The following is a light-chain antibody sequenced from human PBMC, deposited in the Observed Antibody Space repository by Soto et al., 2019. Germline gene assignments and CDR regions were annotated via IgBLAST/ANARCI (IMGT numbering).Light chain of an antibody. CDR1: SSDVGSYNL. V-gene: IGLV2-23*01. CDR2: EGT. Sequence: QSALTQPASVSGSPGQSITISCTRASSDVGSYNLVSWYQHHPDKAPKLMIYEGTKRPSGVSDRFSGSKSGNTASLTISGLQPEDEPDYYCSSYADSNTGVFGGGTKLTVL. J-gene: IGLJ3*02. CDR3: SSYADSNTGV.